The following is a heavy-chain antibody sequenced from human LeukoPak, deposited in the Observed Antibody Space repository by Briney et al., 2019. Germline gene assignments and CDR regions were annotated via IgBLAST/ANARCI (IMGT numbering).Heavy chain of an antibody. D-gene: IGHD2-8*01. V-gene: IGHV1-69*05. J-gene: IGHJ4*02. CDR1: GGTFSSYA. CDR2: IIPIFGTA. Sequence: SVKVSCKASGGTFSSYAISWVRQAPGQGLEWMGRIIPIFGTANYAQKFQGRVTITTDESTSTAYMELSSLRSEETAVYYCAGENCTNGVCRFDYWGQGTLVTVSS. CDR3: AGENCTNGVCRFDY.